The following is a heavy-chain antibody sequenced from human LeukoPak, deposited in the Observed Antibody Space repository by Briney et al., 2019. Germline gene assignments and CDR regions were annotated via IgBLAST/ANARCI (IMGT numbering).Heavy chain of an antibody. CDR1: GFPFSTYS. J-gene: IGHJ4*02. CDR2: ITSPVGRM. CDR3: ATDGRSSGWYGFDY. Sequence: GGSLNPPFSAPGFPFSTYSMNWVRQAPGKGLGWVSSITSPVGRMYYADSLKGRITISRDNARSTLYLQMNSLRAEDPAVYYCATDGRSSGWYGFDYWGQGILVTVSS. D-gene: IGHD6-19*01. V-gene: IGHV3-21*01.